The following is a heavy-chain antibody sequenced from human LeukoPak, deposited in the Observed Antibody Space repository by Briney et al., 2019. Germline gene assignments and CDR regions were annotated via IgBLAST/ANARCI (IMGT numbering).Heavy chain of an antibody. Sequence: ASVKVSCKASGYTFTSYYMHWVRQAPGQGLEWMGIINPSGGSTSYAQKFQGRVTMTRDMSTSTVYMELSSLRSEDTAVYYCARDGSGYSGSSLHYYCYMDVWGKGTTVTVSS. CDR3: ARDGSGYSGSSLHYYCYMDV. J-gene: IGHJ6*03. V-gene: IGHV1-46*01. CDR2: INPSGGST. D-gene: IGHD5-12*01. CDR1: GYTFTSYY.